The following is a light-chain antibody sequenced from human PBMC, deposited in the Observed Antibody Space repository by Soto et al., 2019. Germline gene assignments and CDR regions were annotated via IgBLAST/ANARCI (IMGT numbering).Light chain of an antibody. CDR3: QQYYSSPFT. V-gene: IGKV4-1*01. CDR2: WAS. J-gene: IGKJ4*01. Sequence: DIVMTQSPDSLAVSLGERATINCKSSQSVLYSSNNKNYLAWYQQKSGQPPKLLIYWASTREPGVPDRFSGSGSGTDFTLTISSLQAEDVAVYYCQQYYSSPFTFGGGTKVEIK. CDR1: QSVLYSSNNKNY.